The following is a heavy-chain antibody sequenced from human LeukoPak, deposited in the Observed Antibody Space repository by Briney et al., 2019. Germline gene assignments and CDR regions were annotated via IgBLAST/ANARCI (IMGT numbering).Heavy chain of an antibody. D-gene: IGHD2-15*01. CDR3: ATVFGCSGGSCYSSTHNWFDP. J-gene: IGHJ5*02. Sequence: ASVNVSCKVSGYTLTELSMHWVRQAPGKGLEWMGGFDPEDGETIYAQKFQGRVTMTEDTSTDTAYMELSSLRSEDTAVYYCATVFGCSGGSCYSSTHNWFDPWGQGTLVTVSS. V-gene: IGHV1-24*01. CDR1: GYTLTELS. CDR2: FDPEDGET.